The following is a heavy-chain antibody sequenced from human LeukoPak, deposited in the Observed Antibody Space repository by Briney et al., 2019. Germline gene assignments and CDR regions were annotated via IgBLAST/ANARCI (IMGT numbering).Heavy chain of an antibody. CDR2: IIPILGIA. J-gene: IGHJ5*02. D-gene: IGHD6-13*01. CDR3: ARDLSPPIAAANHWFGP. Sequence: SVKVSCKASGGTFGSYAISWVRQAPGQGLEWMGRIIPILGIANYAQKFQGRVTITADKSTSTAYMELSSLRSEDTAVYYCARDLSPPIAAANHWFGPWGQGTLVTVSS. CDR1: GGTFGSYA. V-gene: IGHV1-69*04.